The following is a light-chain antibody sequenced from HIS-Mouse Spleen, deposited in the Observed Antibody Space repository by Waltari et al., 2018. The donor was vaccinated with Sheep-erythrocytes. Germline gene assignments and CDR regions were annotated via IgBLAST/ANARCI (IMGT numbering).Light chain of an antibody. CDR1: SSAGGCYNY. J-gene: IGLJ1*01. CDR2: DVS. Sequence: QSALTQPRSVSGSPGQSVTISCTGTSSAGGCYNYVSWYQQHPGKAPKLMIYDVSKRPSGVPDRFSGSKSGNTASLTISGLQAEDEADYYCCSYAGSYNHVFATGTKVTVL. V-gene: IGLV2-11*01. CDR3: CSYAGSYNHV.